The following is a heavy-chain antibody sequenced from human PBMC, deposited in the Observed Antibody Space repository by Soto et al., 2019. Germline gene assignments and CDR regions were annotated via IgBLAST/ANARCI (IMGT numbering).Heavy chain of an antibody. J-gene: IGHJ3*02. V-gene: IGHV4-39*01. Sequence: SETLPLTCTVSGGTISSSRYYLGWIRQPPGKGLEWIGSIFYSGSTYHNPSLKSRVTISVDTSKNQFSLKLSSVTAADTAVYYCARPPTAGLYAFDIWGQGTRITI. CDR1: GGTISSSRYY. CDR2: IFYSGST. D-gene: IGHD6-13*01. CDR3: ARPPTAGLYAFDI.